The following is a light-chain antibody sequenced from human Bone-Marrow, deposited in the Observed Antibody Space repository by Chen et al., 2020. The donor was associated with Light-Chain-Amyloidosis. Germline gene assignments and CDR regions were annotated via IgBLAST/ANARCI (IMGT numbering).Light chain of an antibody. CDR3: SSYTSRNTWV. J-gene: IGLJ1*01. V-gene: IGLV2-14*01. Sequence: QSALAQPASLSGSPGQSIIVSCTGTSSDVGGHNYVSWYQQYPGKAPKFLIYDVSNRPSGVSYRFSGSKSGNTASLTISGLQAEDEADYYCSSYTSRNTWVFGTGTTVTVL. CDR2: DVS. CDR1: SSDVGGHNY.